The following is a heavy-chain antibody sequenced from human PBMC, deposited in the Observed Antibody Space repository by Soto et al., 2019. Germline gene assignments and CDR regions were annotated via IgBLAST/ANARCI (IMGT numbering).Heavy chain of an antibody. CDR1: GGSISSSTYF. J-gene: IGHJ4*02. CDR2: IYSSGST. Sequence: QLQLQESGPGLVKPSETLSLTCTISGGSISSSTYFWGWFRQPPGKGLEWIGTIYSSGSTYYNPSLERRATISLEPSKHQFSLKLSSIPAADTAVYYCARHRAPSGCDFWGQGTLVTVSS. V-gene: IGHV4-39*01. CDR3: ARHRAPSGCDF. D-gene: IGHD3-16*01.